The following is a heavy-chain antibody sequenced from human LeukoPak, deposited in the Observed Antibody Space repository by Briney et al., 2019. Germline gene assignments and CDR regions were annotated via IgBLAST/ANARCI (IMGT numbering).Heavy chain of an antibody. V-gene: IGHV3-23*01. D-gene: IGHD3-3*01. CDR1: GFTFSSYA. Sequence: PGGSLRLSCAASGFTFSSYAMSWVRQAPGKGLEWVSAISGSGGSTYYADSVKGRFTISRDNSKNTLYLQMNSLRAEDTAVYYCAKGGNNDFWGGYYGSDFQHWGQGTLVTVSS. J-gene: IGHJ1*01. CDR3: AKGGNNDFWGGYYGSDFQH. CDR2: ISGSGGST.